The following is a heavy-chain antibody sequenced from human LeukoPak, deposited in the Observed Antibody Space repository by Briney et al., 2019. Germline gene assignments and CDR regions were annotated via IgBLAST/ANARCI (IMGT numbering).Heavy chain of an antibody. CDR3: ARSRGDIVVVPAATFDY. V-gene: IGHV3-30-3*01. D-gene: IGHD2-2*01. J-gene: IGHJ4*02. Sequence: HPGGSLRLSCAASGFTFSSYAMHWVRQVPGKGLEWVAVISYDGSNKYYADSVKGRFTISRDNSKNTVYLQMNSLRAEDTAVYYCARSRGDIVVVPAATFDYWGQGTLVTVSS. CDR2: ISYDGSNK. CDR1: GFTFSSYA.